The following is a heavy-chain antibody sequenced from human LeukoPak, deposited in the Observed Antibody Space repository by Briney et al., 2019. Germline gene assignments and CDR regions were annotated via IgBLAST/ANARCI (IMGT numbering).Heavy chain of an antibody. J-gene: IGHJ6*03. CDR3: ARGYCSGGSCYSVDYYYYYYMDV. Sequence: GTSVKVSCKASGYTFTSYYMHWVRQAPGQGLEWMGWINPNSGGTNYAQKFQGRVTMTRDTSISTAYMELSRLRSDDTAVYYCARGYCSGGSCYSVDYYYYYYMDVWGKGTTVTISS. CDR1: GYTFTSYY. D-gene: IGHD2-15*01. V-gene: IGHV1-2*02. CDR2: INPNSGGT.